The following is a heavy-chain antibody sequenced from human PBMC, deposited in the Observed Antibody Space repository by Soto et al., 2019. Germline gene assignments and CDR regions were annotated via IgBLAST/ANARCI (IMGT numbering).Heavy chain of an antibody. J-gene: IGHJ4*02. CDR2: IWYDASKQ. D-gene: IGHD5-12*01. V-gene: IGHV3-33*01. CDR3: ARTSSRDGYNRPFGY. Sequence: GGSLRLSCETSGFSFSVYGMHWVRQAPGKGLEWVAVIWYDASKQFYAASVEGRFTISRDNSKAILYLQMNSLRAEDTAVYYCARTSSRDGYNRPFGYWGQGTLVTVSS. CDR1: GFSFSVYG.